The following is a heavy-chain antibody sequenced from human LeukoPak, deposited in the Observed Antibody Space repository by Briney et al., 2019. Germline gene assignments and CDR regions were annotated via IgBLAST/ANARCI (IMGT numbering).Heavy chain of an antibody. V-gene: IGHV3-15*01. CDR2: LKSKGGGETA. CDR3: SWELDVSFGRRLES. CDR1: GFNFNAAW. J-gene: IGHJ4*02. Sequence: GGSLRLSCATSGFNFNAAWMSWVRQAPGKGLEWVGRLKSKGGGETADYSAPVKGRFTISRDDSKNTLYLEMNSLKIEDTAVYFCSWELDVSFGRRLESWGQGTLVTVAS. D-gene: IGHD1-1*01.